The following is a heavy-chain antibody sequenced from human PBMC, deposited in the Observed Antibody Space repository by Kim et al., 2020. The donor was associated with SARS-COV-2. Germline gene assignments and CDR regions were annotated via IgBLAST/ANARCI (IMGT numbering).Heavy chain of an antibody. D-gene: IGHD2-21*01. J-gene: IGHJ3*02. CDR2: IYYSGST. Sequence: SETLSLTCTVSGGSISSSSYYWGWIRQPPGKGLEWIGSIYYSGSTYYNPSLKSRVTISVDTSKNQFSLKLSSVTAADTAVYYCASAPYRLWWPYNAAFDIWGQGTMVTVSS. CDR3: ASAPYRLWWPYNAAFDI. CDR1: GGSISSSSYY. V-gene: IGHV4-39*01.